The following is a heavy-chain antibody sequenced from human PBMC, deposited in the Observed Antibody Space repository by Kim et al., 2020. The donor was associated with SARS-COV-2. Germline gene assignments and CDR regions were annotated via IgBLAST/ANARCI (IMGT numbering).Heavy chain of an antibody. CDR2: ISGSGGST. CDR1: GFTFSSYA. CDR3: AKEFGLLWFGEFDYYYYYGMDV. D-gene: IGHD3-10*01. Sequence: GGSLRLSCAASGFTFSSYAMSWVRQAPGKGLEWVSAISGSGGSTYYADSVKGRFTISRDNSKNTLYLQMNSLRAEDTAVYYCAKEFGLLWFGEFDYYYYYGMDVWGQGTTVTVSS. V-gene: IGHV3-23*01. J-gene: IGHJ6*02.